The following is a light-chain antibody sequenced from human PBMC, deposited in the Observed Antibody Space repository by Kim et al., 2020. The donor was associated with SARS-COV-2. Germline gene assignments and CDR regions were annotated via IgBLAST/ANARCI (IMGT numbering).Light chain of an antibody. CDR2: EAS. J-gene: IGKJ4*01. CDR1: QSVSSF. CDR3: QQRKNWPLT. Sequence: LSPGETAPLSCRASQSVSSFLAWYQQKPGQAPRLLIYEASNRATGIPARISGSGSGTDFTLIISSLEPEDFAVYYCQQRKNWPLTFGGGTKVDIK. V-gene: IGKV3-11*01.